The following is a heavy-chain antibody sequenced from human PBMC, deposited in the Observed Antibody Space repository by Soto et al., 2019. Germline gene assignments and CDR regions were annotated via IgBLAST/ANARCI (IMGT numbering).Heavy chain of an antibody. J-gene: IGHJ6*02. CDR2: IIPIFGTA. CDR1: GGTFRRYG. V-gene: IGHV1-69*12. Sequence: QVQLVQSGAEVKKPGSSVKVSCKASGGTFRRYGMSWVRQAPGQGLEWMGGIIPIFGTANYAQKFQGRVTITADESTSTAYMELSSLRSEDTAVYYGAMTREYYYYGMDVWGQGTTVTVSS. CDR3: AMTREYYYYGMDV.